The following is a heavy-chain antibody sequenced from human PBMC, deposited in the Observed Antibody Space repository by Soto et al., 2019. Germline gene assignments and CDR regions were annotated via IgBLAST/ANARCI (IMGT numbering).Heavy chain of an antibody. Sequence: PGGSLRLSCAASGFTFSSYGMHWVRQAPGKGLEWVAVISYDGSNKYYADSVKGRFTISRDNSKNTLYLQMNSLRAEDTAVYYCAKPTAKGEYYFDYWGQGTLVTVSS. D-gene: IGHD3-10*01. CDR2: ISYDGSNK. J-gene: IGHJ4*02. CDR3: AKPTAKGEYYFDY. V-gene: IGHV3-30*18. CDR1: GFTFSSYG.